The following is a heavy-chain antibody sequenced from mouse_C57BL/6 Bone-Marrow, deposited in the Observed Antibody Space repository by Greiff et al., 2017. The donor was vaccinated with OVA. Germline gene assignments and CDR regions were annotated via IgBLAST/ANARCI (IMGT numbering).Heavy chain of an antibody. CDR3: ARRGSVAY. CDR1: GYTFTSYW. CDR2: IDPSDSYT. J-gene: IGHJ3*01. Sequence: QVQLQQPGAELVRPGTSVKLSCKASGYTFTSYWMHWVKQRPGQGLEWIGVIDPSDSYTNYNQKFKGKATSTVDTSSSTAYMQLSSLTSEDSAVYYCARRGSVAYWGQGTLVTVSA. V-gene: IGHV1-59*01.